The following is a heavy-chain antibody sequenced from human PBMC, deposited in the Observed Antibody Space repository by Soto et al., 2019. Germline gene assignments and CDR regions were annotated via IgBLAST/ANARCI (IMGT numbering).Heavy chain of an antibody. Sequence: ETLSLTCTVSGGSISSYYWSWIRQPPGKGLEWIGYIYYSGSTNYNPSLKSRVTISVDTSKNQFSLKLNSVSAADTAVYYCARRWGGTFDFWGQGTMVTVSS. V-gene: IGHV4-59*08. CDR1: GGSISSYY. CDR2: IYYSGST. CDR3: ARRWGGTFDF. J-gene: IGHJ3*01. D-gene: IGHD3-10*01.